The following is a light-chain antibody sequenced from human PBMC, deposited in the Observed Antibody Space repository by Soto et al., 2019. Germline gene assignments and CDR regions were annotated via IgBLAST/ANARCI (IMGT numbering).Light chain of an antibody. CDR1: SSNIGSNT. V-gene: IGLV1-44*01. J-gene: IGLJ2*01. Sequence: QSVLTQSPSASGSSGQKVSISCSGSSSNIGSNTVNWYQLFPGTAPKLLIYSNDQRPSAVPGRFSGSKSGTSASLAISGLQSEDGADYYCATWDDSLNNVIFGGGTKVTVL. CDR2: SND. CDR3: ATWDDSLNNVI.